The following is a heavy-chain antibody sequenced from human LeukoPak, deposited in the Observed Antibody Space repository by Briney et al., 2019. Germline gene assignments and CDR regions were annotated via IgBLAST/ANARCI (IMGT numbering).Heavy chain of an antibody. Sequence: GGSLRLSCAASGLSFSSQAMTWVRQAPGKGLEWVSGMSGSGDHIYYADSVKGRFTISRDNSRDTLYLQMDRLRAEDTAIYYCAKVPGDHIGSGRSGYWGQGTLVTVSS. V-gene: IGHV3-23*01. CDR1: GLSFSSQA. CDR2: MSGSGDHI. J-gene: IGHJ4*02. D-gene: IGHD3-10*01. CDR3: AKVPGDHIGSGRSGY.